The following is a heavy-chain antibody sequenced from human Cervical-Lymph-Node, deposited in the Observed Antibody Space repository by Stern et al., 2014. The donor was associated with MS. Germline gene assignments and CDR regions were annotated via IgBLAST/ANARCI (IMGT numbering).Heavy chain of an antibody. J-gene: IGHJ4*02. Sequence: QVQLGQSGAEVKSPGSSVKISCKASGGTPGNYAISWVRQAPGQGLEWMGEVIPIFRTTNYARKFQGRVTITADQSTTTTYMELSSLTSEDTAIYYCARSPGGHRRYFDFWGQGTLVTVSS. CDR3: ARSPGGHRRYFDF. V-gene: IGHV1-69*01. CDR2: VIPIFRTT. D-gene: IGHD3-16*02. CDR1: GGTPGNYA.